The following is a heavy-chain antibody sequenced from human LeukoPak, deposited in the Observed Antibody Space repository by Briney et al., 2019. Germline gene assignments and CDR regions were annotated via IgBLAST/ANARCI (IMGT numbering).Heavy chain of an antibody. J-gene: IGHJ5*02. CDR1: GGSISSSSYY. V-gene: IGHV4-39*07. CDR3: ARGGPFGTWLWFGEKNWFDP. Sequence: SETLSLTCTVSGGSISSSSYYWGWIRQPPGKGLEWIGSIYYSGSTYYNPSLKSRVTISVDTSKNQFSLKLSSVTAADTAVYYCARGGPFGTWLWFGEKNWFDPWGQGTLVTVSS. D-gene: IGHD3-10*01. CDR2: IYYSGST.